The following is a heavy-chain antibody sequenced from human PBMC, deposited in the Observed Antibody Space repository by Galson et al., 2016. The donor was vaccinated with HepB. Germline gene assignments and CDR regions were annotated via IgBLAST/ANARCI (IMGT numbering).Heavy chain of an antibody. V-gene: IGHV2-5*01. J-gene: IGHJ3*02. Sequence: PALVKPTQTLTLTCAFSGFSLSACGVGVGWVRQPPGKALEWLALIFWSDDKRYSPSLKSRLTLTKDTSENQVVLRMTNMDPADTGTYYCAHTVIQLREAFDIWGQGTMVTVSS. CDR3: AHTVIQLREAFDI. CDR2: IFWSDDK. D-gene: IGHD2/OR15-2a*01. CDR1: GFSLSACGVG.